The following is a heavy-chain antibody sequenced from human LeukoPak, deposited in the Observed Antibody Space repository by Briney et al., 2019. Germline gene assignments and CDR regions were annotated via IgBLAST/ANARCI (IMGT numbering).Heavy chain of an antibody. J-gene: IGHJ5*02. CDR3: ARGVAVAGYNWFDP. CDR2: IYTSGST. CDR1: GGSISSYY. Sequence: PSETLSLTCTVSGGSISSYYWSWIRQPAGKGLEWIERIYTSGSTNYNPSLKSRVTMSVDTSKNQFSVKLSSVTAADTAVYYCARGVAVAGYNWFDPWGQGTLVTVSS. V-gene: IGHV4-4*07. D-gene: IGHD6-19*01.